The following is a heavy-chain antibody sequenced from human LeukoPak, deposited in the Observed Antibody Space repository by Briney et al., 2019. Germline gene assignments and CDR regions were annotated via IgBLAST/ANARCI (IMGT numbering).Heavy chain of an antibody. CDR1: GFTFSSYA. Sequence: GGSLRLSCAASGFTFSSYAMSWVRQAPGKGLEWVSAISGSDAGTYSADSVQGRFTISRDNSRNTLYLQMNSLRAEDTAVYHCAKAPVGSRSGTFCYPLDLWGQGTLVTVSS. CDR3: AKAPVGSRSGTFCYPLDL. D-gene: IGHD2-15*01. V-gene: IGHV3-23*01. J-gene: IGHJ5*02. CDR2: ISGSDAGT.